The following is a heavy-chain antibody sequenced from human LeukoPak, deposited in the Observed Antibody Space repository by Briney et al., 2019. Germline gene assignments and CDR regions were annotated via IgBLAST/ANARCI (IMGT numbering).Heavy chain of an antibody. D-gene: IGHD6-19*01. V-gene: IGHV4-4*02. CDR1: GGSISSLNL. CDR3: AGLEGRYSTDWFYFFDY. Sequence: PSGTLSLTCAVSGGSISSLNLWSWLRQPPGKGLEWVGEMNLDGRTNFHPSVRGRVTIFIDKPKNQLSLQLTSVTAADTAVYYCAGLEGRYSTDWFYFFDYWGQGALVTVSS. CDR2: MNLDGRT. J-gene: IGHJ4*02.